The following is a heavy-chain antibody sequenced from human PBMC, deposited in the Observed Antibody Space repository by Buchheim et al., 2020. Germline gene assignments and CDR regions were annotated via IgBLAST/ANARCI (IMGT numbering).Heavy chain of an antibody. CDR3: ARGGQYYDFWSGYYSYWYFDL. Sequence: QVQLQESGPGLVKPSQTLSLTCTVSGGSISSGDYYWSWIRQPPGKGLEWIGYIYYSGSTYYNPSLKSRVTISVDTPKNQFSLKLSSVTAADTAVYYCARGGQYYDFWSGYYSYWYFDLWGRGTL. J-gene: IGHJ2*01. V-gene: IGHV4-30-4*01. CDR1: GGSISSGDYY. CDR2: IYYSGST. D-gene: IGHD3-3*01.